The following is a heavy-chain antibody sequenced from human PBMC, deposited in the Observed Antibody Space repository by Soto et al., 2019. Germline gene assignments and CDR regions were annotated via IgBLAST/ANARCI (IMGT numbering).Heavy chain of an antibody. CDR2: ISYDGSSK. Sequence: GGSLRLSCAASGFTFSNNGMHWVRQAPGKGLEWVAVISYDGSSKYYADSVKGRFTISRDNSKNTLFLQMNSLRAEDTAVYYCARDLFSSSSAVVYYYYGMDAWGQGTTVTVSS. CDR1: GFTFSNNG. J-gene: IGHJ6*02. D-gene: IGHD6-6*01. CDR3: ARDLFSSSSAVVYYYYGMDA. V-gene: IGHV3-30*03.